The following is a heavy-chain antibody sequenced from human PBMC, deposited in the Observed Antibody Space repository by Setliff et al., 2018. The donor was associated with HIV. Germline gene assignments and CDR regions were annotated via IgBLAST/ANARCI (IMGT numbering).Heavy chain of an antibody. Sequence: GESLKLSCRGSGHTFSTYWIGWVRQKPGKGLEWRGIIFPSDSDIRYSRSLQDQYTISADKSIATAYLQWRSLKTSDSGIYFCARFVSYKWSYGSKGFDIWGQGTVVTVSS. CDR1: GHTFSTYW. CDR2: IFPSDSDI. CDR3: ARFVSYKWSYGSKGFDI. V-gene: IGHV5-51*01. D-gene: IGHD1-1*01. J-gene: IGHJ3*02.